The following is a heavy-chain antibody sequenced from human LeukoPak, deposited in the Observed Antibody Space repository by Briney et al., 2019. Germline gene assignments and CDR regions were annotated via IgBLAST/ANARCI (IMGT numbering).Heavy chain of an antibody. D-gene: IGHD2-8*02. CDR2: IYYSGST. CDR1: GGSISSYY. J-gene: IGHJ6*02. CDR3: ARHGGGGVPIHYYYYYGMDV. V-gene: IGHV4-59*08. Sequence: SETLSLTCTVSGGSISSYYWSWIRQPPGKGLEWIGYIYYSGSTNYNPSLKSRVTISVDTSKNQFSLELSSVTAADTAVYYCARHGGGGVPIHYYYYYGMDVWGQGTTVTVSS.